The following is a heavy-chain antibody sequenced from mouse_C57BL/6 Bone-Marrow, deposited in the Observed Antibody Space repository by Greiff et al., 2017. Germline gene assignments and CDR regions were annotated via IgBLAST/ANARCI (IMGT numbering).Heavy chain of an antibody. CDR3: TAGLYCYGSKDY. V-gene: IGHV14-4*01. Sequence: EVKVVESGAELVRPGASVKLSCTASGFNIKDDYMHWVKQRPEQGLGWIGWIDPENGDTESASKFQGKATITADTSSNTAYLQLSSLTSEDTAVYYCTAGLYCYGSKDYWGQGTTLTVSS. CDR2: IDPENGDT. D-gene: IGHD1-1*01. J-gene: IGHJ2*01. CDR1: GFNIKDDY.